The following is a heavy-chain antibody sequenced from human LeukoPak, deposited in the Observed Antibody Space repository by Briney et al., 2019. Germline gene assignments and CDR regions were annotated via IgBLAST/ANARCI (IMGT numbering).Heavy chain of an antibody. D-gene: IGHD3-22*01. CDR2: VYYSGSP. CDR1: GGSISSYF. CDR3: ARVFDDYYDSSADPPLWFDP. V-gene: IGHV4-59*07. J-gene: IGHJ5*02. Sequence: PSDTLSLTCTVSGGSISSYFWSWIRQPPGMGLEWIGYVYYSGSPNYNPSLKSRVTISVDTSKNQFSLRLRSVTAADTAVYYCARVFDDYYDSSADPPLWFDPWGQGTLVTVSS.